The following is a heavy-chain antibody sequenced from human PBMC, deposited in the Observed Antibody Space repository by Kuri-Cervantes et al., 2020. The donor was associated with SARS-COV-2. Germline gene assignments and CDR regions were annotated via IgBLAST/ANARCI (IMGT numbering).Heavy chain of an antibody. D-gene: IGHD3-10*01. J-gene: IGHJ4*02. CDR2: ISGSGGST. CDR3: AKNLPYYYGSGSYGSYFDY. CDR1: GFTFSSYS. V-gene: IGHV3-23*01. Sequence: GESLKISCAASGFTFSSYSMNWVRQAPGKGLEWVSAISGSGGSTYYADSVKGRFTISRDNSKNTLYLQMNSLRAEDTAVYYCAKNLPYYYGSGSYGSYFDYWGQGTLVTVSS.